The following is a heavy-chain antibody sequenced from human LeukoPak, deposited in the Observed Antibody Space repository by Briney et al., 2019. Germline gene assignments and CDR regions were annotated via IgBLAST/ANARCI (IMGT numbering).Heavy chain of an antibody. Sequence: GGSLRLSCAASGFTFDDYGMNWVRQAPGKGLEWVSGIDWNGGSTGYADSVKGRFTISRDNAKNSLYLQMNSLRAEDTAVYYCARDSSGYYDAFDIWGQGTMVTVSS. D-gene: IGHD3-22*01. J-gene: IGHJ3*02. CDR1: GFTFDDYG. CDR3: ARDSSGYYDAFDI. V-gene: IGHV3-20*04. CDR2: IDWNGGST.